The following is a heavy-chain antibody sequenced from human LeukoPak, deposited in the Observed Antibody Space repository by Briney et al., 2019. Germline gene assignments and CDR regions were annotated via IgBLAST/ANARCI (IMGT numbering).Heavy chain of an antibody. Sequence: GGSLRLSCAASGFTFSTYAMHWVRQAPGKGLEWVAVISYDGSSKNYGDSVKGPFTISRDNFKNPVYLQMNSLRVEDTALYYCARGIFTGGTYYGYWGQGTLVTVSS. CDR2: ISYDGSSK. CDR1: GFTFSTYA. V-gene: IGHV3-30-3*01. J-gene: IGHJ4*02. CDR3: ARGIFTGGTYYGY. D-gene: IGHD1-26*01.